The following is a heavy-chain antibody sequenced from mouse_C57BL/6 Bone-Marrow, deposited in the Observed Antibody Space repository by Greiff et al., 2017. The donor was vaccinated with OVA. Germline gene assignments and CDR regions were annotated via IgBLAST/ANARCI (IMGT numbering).Heavy chain of an antibody. J-gene: IGHJ3*01. CDR2: IYPGSGST. V-gene: IGHV1-55*01. D-gene: IGHD1-1*01. CDR3: GLYDGSSFFAY. CDR1: GYTFTSYW. Sequence: VQLQQPGAELVKPGASVKLSCKASGYTFTSYWITWVKQRPGQGLEWIGEIYPGSGSTNYTEKFKSKATLSVDTSSSTAYMQLSSLTSEDDAVYYCGLYDGSSFFAYWGQGTLVTVSA.